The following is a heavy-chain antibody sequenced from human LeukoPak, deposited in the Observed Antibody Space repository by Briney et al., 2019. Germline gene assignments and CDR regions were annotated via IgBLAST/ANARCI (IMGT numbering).Heavy chain of an antibody. CDR2: VYYSGII. J-gene: IGHJ3*02. D-gene: IGHD2-8*01. Sequence: PLETLSLICTVSGGSINNYYWHWIRQAPGKGLDWIGSVYYSGIIDYSPSLESPVSISVDTSKKRFSLRLYSVTAADTAVYYCAREVRYCSTTYCTSLAFDIWGPGTKVTVSS. CDR3: AREVRYCSTTYCTSLAFDI. CDR1: GGSINNYY. V-gene: IGHV4-59*01.